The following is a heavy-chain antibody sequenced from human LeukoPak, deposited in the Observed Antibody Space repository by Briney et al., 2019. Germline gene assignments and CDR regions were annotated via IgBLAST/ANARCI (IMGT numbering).Heavy chain of an antibody. Sequence: ASGPTLLKPTQTLTLTCTLSGLSLNTAGVGVCWIRQPPGKALEWLALIYWDDDKRYNPSLKTRLTITKDTSKNQVVLTVTNMDPVDTATYYCAKAGYGSGSYLRYYYYGMDVWGQGTTVTVSS. CDR2: IYWDDDK. CDR1: GLSLNTAGVG. CDR3: AKAGYGSGSYLRYYYYGMDV. D-gene: IGHD3-10*01. J-gene: IGHJ6*02. V-gene: IGHV2-5*02.